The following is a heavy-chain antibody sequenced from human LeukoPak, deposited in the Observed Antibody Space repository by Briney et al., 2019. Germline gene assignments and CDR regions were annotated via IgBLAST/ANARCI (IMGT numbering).Heavy chain of an antibody. J-gene: IGHJ5*02. D-gene: IGHD3-3*01. CDR2: IYYSGST. V-gene: IGHV4-31*03. CDR1: GGSISSGGYY. Sequence: PSETLSLTCTVSGGSISSGGYYWSWIRQHPGKGLEWIGYIYYSGSTYYNPSLKSRVTISVDTSKNQFSLKLSSVTAADTAVYYCAREVYYDFWSGDLNWFDPWGRGTLVTVSS. CDR3: AREVYYDFWSGDLNWFDP.